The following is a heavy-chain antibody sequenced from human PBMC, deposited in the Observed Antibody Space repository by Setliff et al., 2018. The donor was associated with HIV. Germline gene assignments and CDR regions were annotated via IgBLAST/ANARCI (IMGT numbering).Heavy chain of an antibody. CDR2: IYSDGST. D-gene: IGHD6-13*01. CDR3: ARKGQQLVRDRYFDL. CDR1: GLSVSTSY. V-gene: IGHV3-66*01. J-gene: IGHJ2*01. Sequence: AGGSLRLSCAASGLSVSTSYMSWVRQAPGKGLEWVSVIYSDGSTYYADSVKGRFTISRDNSKNTLYLQMNSLRAEDTAVYYCARKGQQLVRDRYFDLWGRGTLVTVSS.